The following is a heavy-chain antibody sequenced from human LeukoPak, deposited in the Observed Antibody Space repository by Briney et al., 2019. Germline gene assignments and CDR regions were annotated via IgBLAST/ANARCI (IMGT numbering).Heavy chain of an antibody. Sequence: KPSETLSLTCTVSGGSISSYYWSWIRQPPGKGLEWIGYIYYSGSTNYNPSLKSRVTISVDTSKNQFSLKLSSVTAADTAVYYCARERRAGYCSGGSCYHYWYFDLWGRGTLVTVSS. CDR2: IYYSGST. CDR1: GGSISSYY. CDR3: ARERRAGYCSGGSCYHYWYFDL. V-gene: IGHV4-59*01. D-gene: IGHD2-15*01. J-gene: IGHJ2*01.